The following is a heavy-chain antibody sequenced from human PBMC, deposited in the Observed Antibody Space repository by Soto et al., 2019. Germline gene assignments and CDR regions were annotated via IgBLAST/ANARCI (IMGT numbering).Heavy chain of an antibody. D-gene: IGHD4-17*01. J-gene: IGHJ6*02. Sequence: QVQLQESGPGLVKPSETLSLTCTVSGGSVSSGNYFWSWIRQPPGKGLEWIGYIHSSGSTNYNPSLKSRVTISVDTSRNQFSLKLTSVTAADTAVYYGAILTKPTAVTTAFRGGYGLDVWGQGTTVTVSS. CDR3: AILTKPTAVTTAFRGGYGLDV. CDR1: GGSVSSGNYF. V-gene: IGHV4-61*01. CDR2: IHSSGST.